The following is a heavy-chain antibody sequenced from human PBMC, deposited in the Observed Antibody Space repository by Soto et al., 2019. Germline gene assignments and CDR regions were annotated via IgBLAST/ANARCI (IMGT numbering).Heavy chain of an antibody. V-gene: IGHV3-15*01. J-gene: IGHJ3*02. Sequence: EEQLVESGGGLVKRGGSLRLSCAASGLTFNIAWLSWIRQAPGKGLEWVGRIKNKADGGTTDNAAPVKDRFTISREDSKSTLYLQMNSLETDDTAMYYCTSMNDRDAFEIWGQGTMVTVSS. CDR2: IKNKADGGTT. D-gene: IGHD1-1*01. CDR1: GLTFNIAW. CDR3: TSMNDRDAFEI.